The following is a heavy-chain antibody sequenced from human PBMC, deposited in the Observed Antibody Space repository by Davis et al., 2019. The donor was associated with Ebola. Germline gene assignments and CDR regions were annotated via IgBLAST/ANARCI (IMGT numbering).Heavy chain of an antibody. J-gene: IGHJ6*02. V-gene: IGHV3-23*01. D-gene: IGHD6-6*01. CDR3: ARRHSSSSVRRSYYYYGMDV. CDR1: GFTFSSYA. Sequence: GESLKISCAASGFTFSSYAMSWVRQAPGKGLEWVSGISGSGGSTDYADSVRGRFTISRDNSKNTLYLQMNSLRAEDTAVYYCARRHSSSSVRRSYYYYGMDVWGQGTTVTVSS. CDR2: ISGSGGST.